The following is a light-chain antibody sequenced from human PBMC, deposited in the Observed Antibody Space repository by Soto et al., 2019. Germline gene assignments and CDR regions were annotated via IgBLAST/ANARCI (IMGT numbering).Light chain of an antibody. V-gene: IGLV2-14*01. J-gene: IGLJ1*01. CDR3: SSYTSSSLGV. CDR1: GSDVGGYNY. CDR2: EVS. Sequence: QSALTQPASVSGSPGQSITISCTGTGSDVGGYNYVSWYQQRPGKAPKLMIYEVSNRPSGVSNRFSGSKSGITASLTISGLQAEDEAEYYCSSYTSSSLGVFGTGT.